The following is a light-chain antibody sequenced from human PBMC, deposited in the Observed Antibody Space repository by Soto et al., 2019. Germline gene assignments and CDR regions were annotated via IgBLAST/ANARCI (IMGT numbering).Light chain of an antibody. CDR3: QQYNSYSSWT. J-gene: IGKJ1*01. CDR2: KAS. V-gene: IGKV1-5*03. CDR1: QSINSW. Sequence: DIQMTQSPSTLSASVGDRVTITCRASQSINSWLAWFQQTPGKAPKLLIYKASSLESGVPSRFSGSGSGTEFTLTISSLQPDDFATYYCQQYNSYSSWTFGQGTKVEIK.